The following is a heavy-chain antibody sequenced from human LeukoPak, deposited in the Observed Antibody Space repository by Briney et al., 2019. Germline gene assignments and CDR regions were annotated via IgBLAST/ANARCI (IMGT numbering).Heavy chain of an antibody. D-gene: IGHD1-26*01. CDR3: ARDESSGSYYFDY. CDR2: IHPSGGST. J-gene: IGHJ4*02. V-gene: IGHV1-46*01. Sequence: GASVKVSCKASGYTFTSYYMHWVRQAPGQGLEWMGIIHPSGGSTSYAQKFQGRVTMTRDTSTSTAYMELRSLRSDDTAVYYCARDESSGSYYFDYWGQGTLSPSPQ. CDR1: GYTFTSYY.